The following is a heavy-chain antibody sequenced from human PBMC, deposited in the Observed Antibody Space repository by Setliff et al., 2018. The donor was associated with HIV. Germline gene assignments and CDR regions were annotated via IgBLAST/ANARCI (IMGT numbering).Heavy chain of an antibody. CDR2: ISASGINT. CDR3: ARVPVSNYYYYMDV. J-gene: IGHJ6*03. CDR1: GNTFINYH. V-gene: IGHV1-18*01. Sequence: GASVKVSCKASGNTFINYHITWVRQAPGQGLEWVGSISASGINTNYTQGRVTMTTDISTSTAYMELRSLRSADSAVYYCARVPVSNYYYYMDVWGKGTTVTVSS.